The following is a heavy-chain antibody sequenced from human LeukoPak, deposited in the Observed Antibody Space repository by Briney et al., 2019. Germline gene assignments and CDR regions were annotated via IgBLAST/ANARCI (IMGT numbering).Heavy chain of an antibody. CDR3: ARSSGPRYYFDY. J-gene: IGHJ4*02. CDR2: INTGNTDT. Sequence: GASVKVSCKASGYTFNNYAMHWVRQAPGQRLEWMGWINTGNTDTKYSQKFQARVTITRDTSASTAYMELSGLRSEDTAVYYCARSSGPRYYFDYWGQGTLVTVSS. V-gene: IGHV1-3*04. D-gene: IGHD3-22*01. CDR1: GYTFNNYA.